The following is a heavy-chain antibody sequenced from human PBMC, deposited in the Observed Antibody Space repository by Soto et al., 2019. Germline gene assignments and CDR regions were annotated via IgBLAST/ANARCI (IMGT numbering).Heavy chain of an antibody. CDR3: ARGKDYYDASTYTFDH. D-gene: IGHD3-22*01. CDR1: GFNFRRYA. Sequence: GGSLRLSCAASGFNFRRYAMHWVRQAPGKGLEWVAVISYDGTDKYYADSVEGRVTFSRDNSKDALYLQMSSLRTEDTAVYYCARGKDYYDASTYTFDHWGQGTLVTVSS. CDR2: ISYDGTDK. V-gene: IGHV3-30*14. J-gene: IGHJ4*02.